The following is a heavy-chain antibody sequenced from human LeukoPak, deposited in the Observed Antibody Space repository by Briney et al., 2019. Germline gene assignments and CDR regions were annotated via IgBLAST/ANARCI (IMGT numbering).Heavy chain of an antibody. J-gene: IGHJ6*03. CDR1: GFTFSDYG. Sequence: GGSLRLSCVASGFTFSDYGMNWVRQAPGKGLEWVSHISSISSTIKYGDSVKGRFTISRDNAKNSLYLQMNSLRAEDTAVYYCARDKQEVTEDYYMDVWGKGTTVTVSS. CDR3: ARDKQEVTEDYYMDV. V-gene: IGHV3-48*04. D-gene: IGHD2-21*02. CDR2: ISSISSTI.